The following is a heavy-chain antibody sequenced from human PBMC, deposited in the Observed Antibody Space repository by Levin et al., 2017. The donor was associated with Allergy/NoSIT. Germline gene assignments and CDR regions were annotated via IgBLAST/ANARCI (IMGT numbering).Heavy chain of an antibody. V-gene: IGHV4-30-2*01. CDR1: GGSISSGGYS. CDR3: ARVAGYSYGYYFDD. CDR2: IYLSGST. J-gene: IGHJ4*02. Sequence: SQTLSLTCAVSGGSISSGGYSWSWIRQPPGKGLEWIGNIYLSGSTNDNPSLKSRVTMSVDRSKNQFSLRLSYVTAAETAVYYCARVAGYSYGYYFDDWGPGTLVTVSS. D-gene: IGHD5-18*01.